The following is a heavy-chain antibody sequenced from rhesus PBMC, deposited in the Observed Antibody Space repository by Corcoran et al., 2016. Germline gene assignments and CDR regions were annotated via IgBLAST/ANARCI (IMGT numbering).Heavy chain of an antibody. CDR2: ISGSSGST. J-gene: IGHJ6*01. Sequence: QVQLQESGPGLVKPSETLSLTCAVSGGSVSSSNWWSWIRQPPGKGLEWIGYISGSSGSTYSNPSLKSRVTISTDTSKNQLSLKLSSVTAADTAVYYCARDHNIWTGYYPYGLDSWGQGVVVTVSS. D-gene: IGHD3-3*01. V-gene: IGHV4-65*01. CDR3: ARDHNIWTGYYPYGLDS. CDR1: GGSVSSSNW.